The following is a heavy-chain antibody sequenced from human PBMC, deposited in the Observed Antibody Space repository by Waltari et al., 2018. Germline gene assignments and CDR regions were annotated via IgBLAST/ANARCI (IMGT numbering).Heavy chain of an antibody. Sequence: EVQLVESGGGLVQPGGSLRLSYAASRFTFVSYWMHWVRQAPGKGLVWVSRINSDGSSIRYADSVKGRFTISRDNAKNTLYLQMNSLRADDTAVYYCARDLPYSGYDTWGQGTLVTVSS. V-gene: IGHV3-74*01. CDR2: INSDGSSI. CDR1: RFTFVSYW. J-gene: IGHJ5*02. D-gene: IGHD5-12*01. CDR3: ARDLPYSGYDT.